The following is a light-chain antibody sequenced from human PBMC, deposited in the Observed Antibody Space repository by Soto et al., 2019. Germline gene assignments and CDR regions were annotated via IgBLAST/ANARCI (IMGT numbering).Light chain of an antibody. J-gene: IGLJ2*01. V-gene: IGLV2-14*01. CDR1: GSDIGGYNY. Sequence: QSALTQPASVSGSPGQSITISCTGTGSDIGGYNYVSWYQQHSGKVPKLMIYDVNNRPSGVSNRVSGSKSGNTASLTISGLQAEDEADYYCSSYTGYSTSVIFGGGTKLTVL. CDR2: DVN. CDR3: SSYTGYSTSVI.